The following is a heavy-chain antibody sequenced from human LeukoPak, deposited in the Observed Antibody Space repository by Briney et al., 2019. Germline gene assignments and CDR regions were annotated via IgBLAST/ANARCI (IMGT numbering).Heavy chain of an antibody. CDR3: ARAGITGITGFFDY. V-gene: IGHV3-30-3*01. CDR1: GFTFSSYA. J-gene: IGHJ4*02. Sequence: GRSLRLSCAASGFTFSSYAMHWVRQAPGKGLEWVAVISYDGSNKYYADSVKGRFTISRDNSKNTLYLQMNSLRAEDTAVYYCARAGITGITGFFDYWGQGTLVTVSS. D-gene: IGHD1-20*01. CDR2: ISYDGSNK.